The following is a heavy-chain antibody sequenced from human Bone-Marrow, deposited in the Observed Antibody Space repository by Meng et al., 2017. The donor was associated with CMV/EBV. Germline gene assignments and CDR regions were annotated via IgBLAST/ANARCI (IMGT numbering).Heavy chain of an antibody. V-gene: IGHV3-30*04. CDR2: ISYDGSNK. CDR1: GFTFSSYA. J-gene: IGHJ4*02. D-gene: IGHD2-2*01. Sequence: GESLKISCAASGFTFSSYAMHWVRQAPGKGLEWVAVISYDGSNKYYADSVKGRFTISRDNFKNTLYLQMNSLRAEDTAVYYCARDPSRYCSSTSCYRFYFDYWGQGTLVTVSS. CDR3: ARDPSRYCSSTSCYRFYFDY.